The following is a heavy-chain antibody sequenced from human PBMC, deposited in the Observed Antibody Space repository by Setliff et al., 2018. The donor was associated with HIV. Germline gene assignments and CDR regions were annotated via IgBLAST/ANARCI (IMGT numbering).Heavy chain of an antibody. V-gene: IGHV3-30*04. CDR2: ISYDASNK. D-gene: IGHD3-3*01. Sequence: GGSLRLSCAASGFTFSSYAMHWVRQAPGKGLEWVAVISYDASNKYYADSVKGRFTISRDNSKNTLYLQMSSLRAEDTAVYYCAKDRGDYDFWSGYYVYWGQGTPVTVSS. J-gene: IGHJ4*02. CDR1: GFTFSSYA. CDR3: AKDRGDYDFWSGYYVY.